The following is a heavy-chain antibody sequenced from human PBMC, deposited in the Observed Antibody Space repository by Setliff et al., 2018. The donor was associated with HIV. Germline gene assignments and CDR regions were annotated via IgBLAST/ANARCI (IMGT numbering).Heavy chain of an antibody. CDR2: ISAAGTI. D-gene: IGHD6-13*01. J-gene: IGHJ4*01. CDR3: ARDEGRATGSWWDQSASWYLDY. V-gene: IGHV4-4*07. Sequence: PSETLSLTCTVSGGSISSYYWSWIRQPAGKRLEFIGRISAAGTINYKPSLRSRVTLSVDTSENQFSLTVNSVTAADTAMYFCARDEGRATGSWWDQSASWYLDYWGHGILVTVSS. CDR1: GGSISSYY.